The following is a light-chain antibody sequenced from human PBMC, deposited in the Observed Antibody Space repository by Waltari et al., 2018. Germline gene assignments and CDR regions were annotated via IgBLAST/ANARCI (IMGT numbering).Light chain of an antibody. J-gene: IGLJ2*01. CDR1: RNP. CDR3: ATWDNSLEGWL. V-gene: IGLV1-44*01. Sequence: QSVLTQPPSASGTPGQSIIISCSSTRNPVNWFQQVPGAAPKLLIFSDDQRPSGVPARFSGSRSGTSASLAISGLHSEDEADYYCATWDNSLEGWLFGGGTKVTV. CDR2: SDD.